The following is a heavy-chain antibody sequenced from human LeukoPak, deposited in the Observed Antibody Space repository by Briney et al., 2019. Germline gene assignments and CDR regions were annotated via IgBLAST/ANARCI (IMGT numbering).Heavy chain of an antibody. Sequence: SETLSLTCTVSGGSISSYYWSWIRQPPGKGLEWIGYIYYGGSTNYNPSLKSRVTISVDTSKNQFSLKLSSVTAADTAVYYCASGDRRFDPWGQGTLVTVSS. CDR2: IYYGGST. CDR3: ASGDRRFDP. J-gene: IGHJ5*02. D-gene: IGHD7-27*01. CDR1: GGSISSYY. V-gene: IGHV4-59*01.